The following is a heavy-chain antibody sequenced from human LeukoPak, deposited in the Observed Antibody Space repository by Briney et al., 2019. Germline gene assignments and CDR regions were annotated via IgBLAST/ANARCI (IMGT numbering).Heavy chain of an antibody. D-gene: IGHD3-10*01. J-gene: IGHJ4*02. CDR1: GYTFTSYG. CDR2: ISAYNGNT. Sequence: APVKVSCKASGYTFTSYGISWVRQAPGQGLEWMGWISAYNGNTNYAQKLQGRVTMTTDTSTSTAYMELRSLRSDDTAVYYCARTIVVTMVRGVITGFDYWGQGTLVTVSS. CDR3: ARTIVVTMVRGVITGFDY. V-gene: IGHV1-18*01.